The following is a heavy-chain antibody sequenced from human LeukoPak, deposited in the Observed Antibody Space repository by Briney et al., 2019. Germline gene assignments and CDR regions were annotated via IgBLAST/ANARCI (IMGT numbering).Heavy chain of an antibody. D-gene: IGHD3-22*01. Sequence: GGSLRLSCAASGFTFSSNGMHWVRQAPGKGLEWVAVIWYDGSNKYYADSVKGRFTISRDNSKNTLYLQMNSLRAEDTAVYYCARNYDSSGYYFWFDPWGQGTLVTVSS. CDR3: ARNYDSSGYYFWFDP. CDR2: IWYDGSNK. J-gene: IGHJ5*02. CDR1: GFTFSSNG. V-gene: IGHV3-33*01.